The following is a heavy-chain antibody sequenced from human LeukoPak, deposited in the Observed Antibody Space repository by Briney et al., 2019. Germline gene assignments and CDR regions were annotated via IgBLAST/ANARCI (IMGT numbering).Heavy chain of an antibody. CDR3: TRGPPNDQSYDL. Sequence: SQTLSLTCAISGDGLSKTGAAWDWIRQSPSRGFEWLGRTYYRSKWFYDYAVSVKSRIIISPNTSKNQFFLQLNSVTPEDTAMYYCTRGPPNDQSYDLWGQGTLVTVSS. V-gene: IGHV6-1*01. D-gene: IGHD1-1*01. J-gene: IGHJ5*02. CDR2: TYYRSKWFY. CDR1: GDGLSKTGAA.